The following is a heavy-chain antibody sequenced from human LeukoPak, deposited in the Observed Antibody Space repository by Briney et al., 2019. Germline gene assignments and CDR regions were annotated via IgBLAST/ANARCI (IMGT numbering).Heavy chain of an antibody. Sequence: PSETLSLSCTVSGFSISSGYYWGWIRQPPGKGLEWIGSIYHSGSTYYNPSLKSRVTISVDTSKNQFSLKLSSVTAADTAVYYCARVLGIAVARSARQLYYFDYWGQGTLVTVSS. V-gene: IGHV4-38-2*02. CDR1: GFSISSGYY. CDR3: ARVLGIAVARSARQLYYFDY. D-gene: IGHD6-19*01. CDR2: IYHSGST. J-gene: IGHJ4*02.